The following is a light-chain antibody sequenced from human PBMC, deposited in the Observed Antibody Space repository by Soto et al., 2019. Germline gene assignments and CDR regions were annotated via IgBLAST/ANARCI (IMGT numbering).Light chain of an antibody. V-gene: IGLV3-21*02. CDR3: QVWESSSDNYV. J-gene: IGLJ1*01. CDR1: NIGSKS. Sequence: SYDLTQPPSASVAPGQTARITCWGNNIGSKSVHCYQQKPGQAPVMVVYDDSDRPSGIPGRFSGSNTGNTATLTSSRVEAGDEADYYCQVWESSSDNYVFGSGTK. CDR2: DDS.